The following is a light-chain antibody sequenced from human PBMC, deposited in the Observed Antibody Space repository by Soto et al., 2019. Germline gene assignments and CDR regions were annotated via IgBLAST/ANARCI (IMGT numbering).Light chain of an antibody. CDR2: EGS. Sequence: QSALTQPASVSGSPGQSITISCTGTSSDVGGYNFVSWYQQHPGKAPKLMIYEGSERPSGISTRFSGSKSGNTASLTISGLQAEDEADYHCCSYAGSSTYVFGTGTKLTVL. V-gene: IGLV2-23*01. CDR3: CSYAGSSTYV. J-gene: IGLJ1*01. CDR1: SSDVGGYNF.